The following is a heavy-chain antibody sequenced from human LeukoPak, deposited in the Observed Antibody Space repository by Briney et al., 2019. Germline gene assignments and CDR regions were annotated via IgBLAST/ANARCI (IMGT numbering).Heavy chain of an antibody. D-gene: IGHD3-9*01. CDR3: AKEGLRYFDWFNYYFDY. Sequence: GGSLRLSCAASGFTFSSYGMHWVRQAPGKGLEWVAVISYDGSNKYYADSVKGRFTISRDNSKNTLYLQMNSLRAEDTAVYYCAKEGLRYFDWFNYYFDYWGQGTLVTVSS. J-gene: IGHJ4*02. CDR2: ISYDGSNK. V-gene: IGHV3-30*18. CDR1: GFTFSSYG.